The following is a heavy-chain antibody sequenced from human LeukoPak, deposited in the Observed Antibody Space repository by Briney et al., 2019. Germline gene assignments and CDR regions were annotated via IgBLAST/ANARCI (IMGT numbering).Heavy chain of an antibody. CDR3: ASRLRSYPFDY. J-gene: IGHJ4*02. CDR1: GGSFSGYY. D-gene: IGHD3-3*01. Sequence: SETLSLTCAVYGGSFSGYYWSWIRQPPGKGLEWIGEINQSGSTNYNPSLKSRVTISVDTSKNQFSLKLSSVTAADTAVYYCASRLRSYPFDYWGQGTLVTVSS. CDR2: INQSGST. V-gene: IGHV4-34*01.